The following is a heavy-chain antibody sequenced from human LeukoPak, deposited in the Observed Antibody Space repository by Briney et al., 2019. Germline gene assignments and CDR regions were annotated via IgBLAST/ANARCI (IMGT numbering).Heavy chain of an antibody. D-gene: IGHD3-22*01. J-gene: IGHJ4*02. CDR3: AKAFRYYDSSGPFDY. V-gene: IGHV3-48*03. CDR2: ISSSGSTI. CDR1: GFTFSSYE. Sequence: GGSLRLSCAASGFTFSSYEMNWVRQAPGKGLEWVSYISSSGSTIYYADSVKGRFTISRDNAKNSLYLQMNSLRAEDTAVYYCAKAFRYYDSSGPFDYWGQGTLVTVSS.